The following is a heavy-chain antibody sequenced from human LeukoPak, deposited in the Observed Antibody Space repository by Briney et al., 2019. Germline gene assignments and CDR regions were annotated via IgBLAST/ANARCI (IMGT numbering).Heavy chain of an antibody. CDR1: GFTVSSNC. V-gene: IGHV3-53*01. CDR2: ICSGGNT. Sequence: GGSLRLSCAASGFTVSSNCMSWVRQAPGKGLEWVSLICSGGNTYYADSVKGRFTIYRDDSKNTLYLQMNSLRAEDTAVYYCARGSAGAFDIWGQGTMVTVSS. CDR3: ARGSAGAFDI. J-gene: IGHJ3*02.